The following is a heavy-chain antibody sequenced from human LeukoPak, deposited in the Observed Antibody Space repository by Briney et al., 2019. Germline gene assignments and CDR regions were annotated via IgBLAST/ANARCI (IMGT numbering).Heavy chain of an antibody. CDR3: ARGRASITMVRGVIPFYYYYGMDV. J-gene: IGHJ6*02. Sequence: GGSLRLSCAASGFTFSSYSMNWVRQAPGKGLEWVSSISSSSSYIYYADSVKGRFTISRDNAKNSLYLQMNSLRAEDTAVYYCARGRASITMVRGVIPFYYYYGMDVWGQGTTVTVSS. CDR1: GFTFSSYS. V-gene: IGHV3-21*01. D-gene: IGHD3-10*01. CDR2: ISSSSSYI.